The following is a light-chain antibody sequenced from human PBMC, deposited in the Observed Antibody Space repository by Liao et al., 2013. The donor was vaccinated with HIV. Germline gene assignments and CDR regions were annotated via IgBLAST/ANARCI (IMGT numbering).Light chain of an antibody. Sequence: SYVLTQPPSVSVAPGKTATITCEGINLASQSVHWYQQRPGQAPVVVIYYDSDRPSGVPERFSGSSSGNTATLTISGTQGMDEADYYCQAWDSSTVVFGGGTKLTVL. CDR3: QAWDSSTVV. V-gene: IGLV3-21*01. CDR1: NLASQS. CDR2: YDS. J-gene: IGLJ3*02.